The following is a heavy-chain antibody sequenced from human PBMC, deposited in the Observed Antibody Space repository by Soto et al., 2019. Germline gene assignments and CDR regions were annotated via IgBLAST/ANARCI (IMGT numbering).Heavy chain of an antibody. Sequence: PVGSLRLSCAASGFTFSSYAMSWVRQAPGKGLEWVSAISGSGGSTYYADSVKGRFTISRDNSKNTLYLQMNSLRAEDTAVYYCAKAPSGWYRNYFDYWGQGTLVTVS. V-gene: IGHV3-23*01. D-gene: IGHD6-19*01. CDR3: AKAPSGWYRNYFDY. CDR2: ISGSGGST. J-gene: IGHJ4*02. CDR1: GFTFSSYA.